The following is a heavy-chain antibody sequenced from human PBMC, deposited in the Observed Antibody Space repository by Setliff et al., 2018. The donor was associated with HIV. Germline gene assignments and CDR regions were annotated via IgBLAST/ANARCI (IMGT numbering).Heavy chain of an antibody. V-gene: IGHV4-39*01. CDR1: GDSISSSSYY. CDR3: ARVGSVGYYRFFDY. D-gene: IGHD1-26*01. Sequence: SETLSLTCTVSGDSISSSSYYWGWVRQPPGKGLEWIGSIYYSGSTYYNPSLESRVAISVDTSESQFSLKLTSVTAADTAVYHCARVGSVGYYRFFDYWGQGALVTVSS. J-gene: IGHJ4*02. CDR2: IYYSGST.